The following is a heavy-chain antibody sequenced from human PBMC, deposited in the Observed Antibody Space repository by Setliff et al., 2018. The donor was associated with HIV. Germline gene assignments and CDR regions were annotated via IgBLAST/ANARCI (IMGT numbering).Heavy chain of an antibody. D-gene: IGHD3-22*01. CDR1: GFTFSSYE. CDR2: ISSSGSTI. J-gene: IGHJ6*03. V-gene: IGHV3-48*03. Sequence: GGSLRLSCAASGFTFSSYEMNWVRQAPGKGLEWVSYISSSGSTIYYADSVKGRFTISRDNAKNSLFLQMNSLSAEDTALYYCAKEGYDRAGMSYFYYYYIDVWGKGTAVTVSS. CDR3: AKEGYDRAGMSYFYYYYIDV.